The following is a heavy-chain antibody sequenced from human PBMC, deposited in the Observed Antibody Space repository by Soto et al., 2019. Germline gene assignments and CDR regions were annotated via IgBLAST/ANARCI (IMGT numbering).Heavy chain of an antibody. D-gene: IGHD1-1*01. CDR2: ISSSGST. CDR3: AKELEPWIFAY. V-gene: IGHV3-11*01. Sequence: GGSLRLSCAASGFTFSDYYMSWIRQAPGKGLEWVSYISSSGSTYYADSVKGRFSISRDNSKNTLYLQMSSLRAEDTAVYYCAKELEPWIFAYWGQGTLVTVSS. CDR1: GFTFSDYY. J-gene: IGHJ4*02.